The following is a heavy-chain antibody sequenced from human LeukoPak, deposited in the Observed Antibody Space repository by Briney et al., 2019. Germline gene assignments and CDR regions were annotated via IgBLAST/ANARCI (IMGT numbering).Heavy chain of an antibody. CDR1: GYSFTSYW. D-gene: IGHD6-13*01. CDR3: ARHPKGRYSSSVRDAFDI. V-gene: IGHV5-51*01. J-gene: IGHJ3*02. Sequence: GESLKISCKGSGYSFTSYWIGWVRQKPGKGLEWMVIIYSGDSDTRYSPSFQGQVTISADKSISTAYLQWSSLKASDTAMYYCARHPKGRYSSSVRDAFDIWGQGTMVTVSS. CDR2: IYSGDSDT.